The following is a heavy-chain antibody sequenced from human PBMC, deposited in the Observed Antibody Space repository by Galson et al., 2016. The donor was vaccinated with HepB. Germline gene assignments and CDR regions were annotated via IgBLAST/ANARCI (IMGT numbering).Heavy chain of an antibody. Sequence: SLRLSCAASGFTFSSYVMSWVRQAPGKGLQWVSAISGSGDGTFYADSVKGRFTISRDNSKNTLYLQMDSLRADDTALYYCAKRRENWGHFDYWGQGTLVTVSS. CDR3: AKRRENWGHFDY. D-gene: IGHD7-27*01. V-gene: IGHV3-23*01. J-gene: IGHJ4*02. CDR1: GFTFSSYV. CDR2: ISGSGDGT.